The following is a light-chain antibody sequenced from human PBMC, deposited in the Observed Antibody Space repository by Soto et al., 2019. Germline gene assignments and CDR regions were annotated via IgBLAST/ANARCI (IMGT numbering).Light chain of an antibody. CDR2: EVS. J-gene: IGLJ2*01. Sequence: QSVLTQPPSASGSPGQSVTISCTGTSSDVGGYKYVSWYQQHPGKAPKLMIYEVSQRPSGVPDRFSGSKSGNTASLTVSGLQAEDEADYYCSSYAGSNNLNVFGGGTKVTVL. CDR3: SSYAGSNNLNV. V-gene: IGLV2-8*01. CDR1: SSDVGGYKY.